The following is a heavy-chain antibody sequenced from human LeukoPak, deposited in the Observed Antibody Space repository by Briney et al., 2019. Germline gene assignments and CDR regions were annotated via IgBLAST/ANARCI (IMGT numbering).Heavy chain of an antibody. Sequence: ASVKVSCKASGGTFSSYAISWVRQAPGQGLEWMGGIIPIFGTANYAQKFQGRVTITTDESTSTAYMELSSLRSGDTAVYYCARAKYYYDSSGYYQLDYWGQGTLVTVSS. J-gene: IGHJ4*02. CDR2: IIPIFGTA. CDR3: ARAKYYYDSSGYYQLDY. V-gene: IGHV1-69*05. D-gene: IGHD3-22*01. CDR1: GGTFSSYA.